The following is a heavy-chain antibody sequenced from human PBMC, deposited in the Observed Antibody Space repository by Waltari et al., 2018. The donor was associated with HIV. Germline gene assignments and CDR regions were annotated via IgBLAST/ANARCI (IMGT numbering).Heavy chain of an antibody. CDR2: ISGSGGST. CDR1: GFTFSRYA. J-gene: IGHJ5*02. Sequence: EVQLLESGGGLVQPGGSLRLSCAASGFTFSRYAMNWVRQAPGKGLEWVSAISGSGGSTYYADSVKGRFTISRDNSKNTLYLQMNSLRAEDTAVYYCAKVAAAGTVTSWFDPWGQGTLVTVSS. CDR3: AKVAAAGTVTSWFDP. V-gene: IGHV3-23*01. D-gene: IGHD6-13*01.